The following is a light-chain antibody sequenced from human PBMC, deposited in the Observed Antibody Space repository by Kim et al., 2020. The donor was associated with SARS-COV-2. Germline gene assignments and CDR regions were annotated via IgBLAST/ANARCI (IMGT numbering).Light chain of an antibody. CDR3: QSYDSSLSAFYV. J-gene: IGLJ1*01. CDR1: SSNIGAGYD. V-gene: IGLV1-40*01. CDR2: GNS. Sequence: QSVLTQPPSVSGAPGQRVTISCTGRSSNIGAGYDVHWYQQLPGTAPKLLIYGNSNRPSGVPDRFSGSKSGTSASLAITGLQAEDEADYYCQSYDSSLSAFYVFGTGTKVTVL.